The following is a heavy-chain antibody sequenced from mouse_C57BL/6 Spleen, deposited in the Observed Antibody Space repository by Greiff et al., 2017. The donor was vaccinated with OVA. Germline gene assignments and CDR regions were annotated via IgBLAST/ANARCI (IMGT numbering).Heavy chain of an antibody. D-gene: IGHD2-5*01. Sequence: VQLQQSGPELVKPGASVKISCKASGYSFTGYYMNWVKQSPEKSLEWIGEINPSTGGTTYNQKFKAKATLTVDKSSSTAYMQLKSLTSEDSAVYYCARGAYSIYYFDDWGQGTTRTVSS. CDR3: ARGAYSIYYFDD. CDR1: GYSFTGYY. J-gene: IGHJ2*01. CDR2: INPSTGGT. V-gene: IGHV1-42*01.